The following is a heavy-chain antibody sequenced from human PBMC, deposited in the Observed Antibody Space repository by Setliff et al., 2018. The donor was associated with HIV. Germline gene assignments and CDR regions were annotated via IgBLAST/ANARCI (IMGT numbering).Heavy chain of an antibody. CDR3: ARDQTSRYYYTGSAYSDYFDF. V-gene: IGHV1-3*01. J-gene: IGHJ4*02. CDR2: INANKGNT. Sequence: GASVKVSCKASGYSLTKYALHWVRQAPGQRLEWMWWINANKGNTKYSQKFQGRVTITWDTSASAAYMELSSLRSEDTAVYYCARDQTSRYYYTGSAYSDYFDFWGQGTLVTSPQ. CDR1: GYSLTKYA. D-gene: IGHD3-10*01.